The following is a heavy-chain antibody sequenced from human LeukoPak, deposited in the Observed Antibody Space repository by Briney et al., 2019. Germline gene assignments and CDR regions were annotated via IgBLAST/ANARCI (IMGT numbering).Heavy chain of an antibody. CDR2: INPNSGGT. CDR3: ARGVLLAYCGGDCYSDFDY. CDR1: GYTFTGYY. D-gene: IGHD2-21*02. Sequence: VASVKVSCKASGYTFTGYYMHWVRQAPGQGLEWMGWINPNSGGTNYAQKLQGRVTMTTDTSTSTAYMELRSLRSDDTAVYYCARGVLLAYCGGDCYSDFDYWGQGTLVTVSS. J-gene: IGHJ4*02. V-gene: IGHV1-2*02.